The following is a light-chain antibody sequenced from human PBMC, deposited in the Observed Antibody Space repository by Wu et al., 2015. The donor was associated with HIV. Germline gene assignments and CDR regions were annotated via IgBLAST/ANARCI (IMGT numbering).Light chain of an antibody. Sequence: EIGLTQSPDTLSVSPGERVTVSCRASQSVRSNVAWYQQKPGQAPRLLIFGASTRAAGRPSQVQVAVARGTDFTLTISNVQSEDVALYYCQQYDNWPPFTFGXGT. CDR1: QSVRSN. CDR3: QQYDNWPPFT. V-gene: IGKV3-15*01. CDR2: GAS. J-gene: IGKJ3*01.